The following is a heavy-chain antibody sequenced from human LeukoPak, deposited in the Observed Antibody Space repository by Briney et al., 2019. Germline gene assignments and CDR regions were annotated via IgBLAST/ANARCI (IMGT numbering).Heavy chain of an antibody. V-gene: IGHV1-2*02. J-gene: IGHJ6*02. CDR2: INPNSGGT. CDR1: GYTFTGYY. Sequence: ASVKVSCKASGYTFTGYYMHWVRQAPGQGLEWMGWINPNSGGTNYAQKFQGRVTMTRDTSISTAYMELSRLRSDDTAVYYCARTNSSSDGMDVWGQGTTVTVPS. D-gene: IGHD6-6*01. CDR3: ARTNSSSDGMDV.